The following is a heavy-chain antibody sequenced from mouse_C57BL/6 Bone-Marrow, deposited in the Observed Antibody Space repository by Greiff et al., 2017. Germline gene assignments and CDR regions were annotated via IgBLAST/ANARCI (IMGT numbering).Heavy chain of an antibody. CDR3: AMPGDPSYYFDY. V-gene: IGHV1-64*01. J-gene: IGHJ2*01. D-gene: IGHD3-3*01. CDR2: IHPNSGST. CDR1: GYTFTSYW. Sequence: QVQLQQSGAELVKPGASVKLSCKASGYTFTSYWLIWVKQRPGRGLEWIGMIHPNSGSTNYNEKFKSKATMTVDKSSSTAYMQFSSLTSEDSAVYYCAMPGDPSYYFDYGCRGTTPTVT.